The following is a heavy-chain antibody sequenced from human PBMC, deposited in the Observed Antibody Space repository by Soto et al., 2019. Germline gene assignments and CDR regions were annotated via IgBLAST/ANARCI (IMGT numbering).Heavy chain of an antibody. Sequence: SETLSLTCTVSGGSISSYYWSWIRQPPGKGLEWIGYIYYSGSTNYNPSLKSRVTISVDTSKNQFSLKLSSVTAADTAVYYCARENYDYVWGSYRQYNWFDPWGQGTLVTVYS. CDR1: GGSISSYY. J-gene: IGHJ5*02. CDR2: IYYSGST. CDR3: ARENYDYVWGSYRQYNWFDP. V-gene: IGHV4-59*01. D-gene: IGHD3-16*02.